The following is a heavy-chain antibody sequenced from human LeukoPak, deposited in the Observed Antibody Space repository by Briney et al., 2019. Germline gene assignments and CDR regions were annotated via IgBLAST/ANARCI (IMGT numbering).Heavy chain of an antibody. V-gene: IGHV3-48*04. D-gene: IGHD6-19*01. CDR1: GFTFDTYG. CDR2: ISSGGSTM. CDR3: AGEGSGWLPNF. J-gene: IGHJ4*02. Sequence: GGSLRLSCAASGFTFDTYGMNWVRQAPGKGLEWLSHISSGGSTMYYADSVTGRFTISRDNAKNSLYPQMNSLRAEDTAIYYCAGEGSGWLPNFWGQGTLVTVSS.